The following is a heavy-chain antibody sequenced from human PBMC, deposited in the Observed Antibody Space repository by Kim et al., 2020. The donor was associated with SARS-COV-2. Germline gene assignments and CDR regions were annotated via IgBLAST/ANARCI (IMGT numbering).Heavy chain of an antibody. J-gene: IGHJ4*02. D-gene: IGHD3-10*01. CDR3: ARRRGGVRADYYVDY. CDR2: INPTGGSK. CDR1: GYTFTSSF. Sequence: ASVKVSCKASGYTFTSSFMHWVRQAPGQGLEWMGVINPTGGSKSYAQKFQGRVTMTRDTSTSTVYMELSSMRYEDTAVYYCARRRGGVRADYYVDYWGQGTLVTDSS. V-gene: IGHV1-46*01.